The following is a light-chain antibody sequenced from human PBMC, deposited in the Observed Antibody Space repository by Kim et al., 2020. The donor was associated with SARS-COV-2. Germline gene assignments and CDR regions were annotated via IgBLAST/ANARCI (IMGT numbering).Light chain of an antibody. Sequence: APGESATPSCRASQSVSSNLAWYQQKPGQAPRLLIYGASTRATGIPARFSGSGSGTEFTLTISSLQSEDFAVYYCQQYNNWPPGTFGQGTKVDIK. CDR2: GAS. V-gene: IGKV3-15*01. J-gene: IGKJ1*01. CDR1: QSVSSN. CDR3: QQYNNWPPGT.